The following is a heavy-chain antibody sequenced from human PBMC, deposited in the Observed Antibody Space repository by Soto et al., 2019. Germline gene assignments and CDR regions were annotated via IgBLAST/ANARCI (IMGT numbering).Heavy chain of an antibody. CDR1: GGSISSSSYY. CDR2: IYYSGST. D-gene: IGHD2-2*01. J-gene: IGHJ4*02. V-gene: IGHV4-39*01. CDR3: ARHRVGNYFDY. Sequence: SETLSLTCTVSGGSISSSSYYWGWIRQPPGKGLEWIGSIYYSGSTYYNPSLKSRVTISVDTSKNQFSLKLSSVTAADTAVYYCARHRVGNYFDYWGQGTLVTVSS.